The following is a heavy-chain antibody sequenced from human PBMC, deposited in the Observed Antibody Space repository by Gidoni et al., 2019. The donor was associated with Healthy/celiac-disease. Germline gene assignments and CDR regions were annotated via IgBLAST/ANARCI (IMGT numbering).Heavy chain of an antibody. CDR1: GFTVSSNY. J-gene: IGHJ6*02. Sequence: EVQLVESGGGLVQPGGSLRLSCAASGFTVSSNYMSWVRQAPGKGLEWVSVIYSGGSTYYADSVKGRFTISRDNSKNTLYLQMNSLRAEDTAVYYCARDGGDTAPYYYYGMDVWGQGTTVTVSS. V-gene: IGHV3-66*02. D-gene: IGHD5-18*01. CDR2: IYSGGST. CDR3: ARDGGDTAPYYYYGMDV.